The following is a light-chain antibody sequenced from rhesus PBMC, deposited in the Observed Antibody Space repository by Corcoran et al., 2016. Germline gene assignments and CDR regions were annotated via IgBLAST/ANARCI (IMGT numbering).Light chain of an antibody. V-gene: IGKV1-22*01. Sequence: DIQMTQSPSSLSASVGDKVTITCRASQGISSWIAWYQQKPRKTPNLMIYKASSLQSAVPSRFSGGGSWTDFTITIISLQPEDFGTYYCLQYSSSPFTFGPGTKLDIK. J-gene: IGKJ3*01. CDR3: LQYSSSPFT. CDR2: KAS. CDR1: QGISSW.